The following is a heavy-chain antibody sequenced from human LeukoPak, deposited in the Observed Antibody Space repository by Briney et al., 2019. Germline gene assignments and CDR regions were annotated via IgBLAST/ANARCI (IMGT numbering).Heavy chain of an antibody. CDR1: GGSISSSSYY. V-gene: IGHV4-39*07. J-gene: IGHJ4*02. CDR2: IYHSGST. D-gene: IGHD1-7*01. CDR3: ARVLITGTTLLDY. Sequence: SETLSLTCTVSGGSISSSSYYWGWIRQPPGKGMEWIGSIYHSGSTYYNPSLKSRVTISVDTSKNQFSLKLSSVTAADTAVYYCARVLITGTTLLDYWGQGTLVTVSS.